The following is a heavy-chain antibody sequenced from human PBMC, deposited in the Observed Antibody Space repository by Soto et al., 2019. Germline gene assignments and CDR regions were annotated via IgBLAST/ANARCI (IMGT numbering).Heavy chain of an antibody. Sequence: SETLSLTCTVSAVSISSYYWSWIRQPPGKGLEWIGYIYYSGSTNYNPSLKSRVTISVDTSKNQFSLKLSSVTAADTAVYYCARGSGYRNWFDPWGQGTLVTVSS. CDR1: AVSISSYY. J-gene: IGHJ5*02. D-gene: IGHD6-25*01. V-gene: IGHV4-59*01. CDR2: IYYSGST. CDR3: ARGSGYRNWFDP.